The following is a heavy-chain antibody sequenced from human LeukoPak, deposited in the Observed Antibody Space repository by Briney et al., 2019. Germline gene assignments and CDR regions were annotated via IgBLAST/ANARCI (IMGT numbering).Heavy chain of an antibody. CDR3: ARVPRRGFYSGYDYFDY. Sequence: GGSLRLSCAASGFTFSDYYMSWIRQAPGKGLEWVSYISSSGSTIYYADSVKGRFTISRDNAKNSLYLQMNSLRAEDAAVYYCARVPRRGFYSGYDYFDYWGQGTLVTVSS. CDR2: ISSSGSTI. D-gene: IGHD5-12*01. J-gene: IGHJ4*02. V-gene: IGHV3-11*01. CDR1: GFTFSDYY.